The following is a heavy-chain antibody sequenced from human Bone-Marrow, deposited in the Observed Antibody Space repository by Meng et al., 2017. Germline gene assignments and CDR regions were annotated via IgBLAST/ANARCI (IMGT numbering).Heavy chain of an antibody. V-gene: IGHV3-15*01. Sequence: QLVESGGDLVEPGGSLRLSCAGSGFTFSNAWMSWVRQAPGKGLEWVGRIKSKTDGETADYAAPVKGRFTISRDDSQNTLYLQMNSLKTEDTGVYYCQRLSTHPPDQWGQGTLVTVSS. J-gene: IGHJ4*01. CDR1: GFTFSNAW. D-gene: IGHD3-16*02. CDR2: IKSKTDGETA. CDR3: QRLSTHPPDQ.